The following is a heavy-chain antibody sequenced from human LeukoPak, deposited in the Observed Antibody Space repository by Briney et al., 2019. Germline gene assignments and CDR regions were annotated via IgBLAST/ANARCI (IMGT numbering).Heavy chain of an antibody. CDR1: GYTFSNYY. J-gene: IGHJ4*02. CDR2: SNPSGGST. Sequence: ASVKVSCKASGYTFSNYYMHWVRQAPGQGLEWVGISNPSGGSTNYAQKFQGRVTMTSDTSTSTVYMELSSLRCEDTAVYYCAKGLKLERLLDYWGQGTLVTVSS. CDR3: AKGLKLERLLDY. D-gene: IGHD1-1*01. V-gene: IGHV1-46*01.